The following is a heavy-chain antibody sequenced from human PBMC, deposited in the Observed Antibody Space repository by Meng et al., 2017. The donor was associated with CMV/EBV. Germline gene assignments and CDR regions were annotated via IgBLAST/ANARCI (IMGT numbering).Heavy chain of an antibody. CDR2: IYWDDDK. CDR1: GFSLSTSGVG. V-gene: IGHV2-5*02. CDR3: ARIAAAGRFDY. D-gene: IGHD6-13*01. Sequence: TLKESGPPQVNPTQTLTPTCTFSGFSLSTSGVGVGWIRQPPGKALEWLALIYWDDDKRYSPSLKSRLTITKDTSKNQVVLTMTNMDPVDTATYYCARIAAAGRFDYWGQGTLVTVSS. J-gene: IGHJ4*02.